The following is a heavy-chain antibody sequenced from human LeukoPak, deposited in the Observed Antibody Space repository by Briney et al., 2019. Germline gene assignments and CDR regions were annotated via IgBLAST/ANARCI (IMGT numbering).Heavy chain of an antibody. CDR2: IYYSGTT. D-gene: IGHD3-10*01. J-gene: IGHJ4*02. CDR3: ARLGSEDY. CDR1: DGSISSYY. Sequence: PSETLSLTCTVSDGSISSYYWSWIRQPPGKGLEWIGYIYYSGTTNYNPSLKSRVTISVDTSKNQFSLKLSSVTAADTAVYYCARLGSEDYWGQGTLVTVSS. V-gene: IGHV4-59*08.